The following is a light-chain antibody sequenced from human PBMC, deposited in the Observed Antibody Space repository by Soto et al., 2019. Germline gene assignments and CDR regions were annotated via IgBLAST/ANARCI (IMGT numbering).Light chain of an antibody. J-gene: IGLJ1*01. CDR2: EVS. CDR1: SSDVGGYNY. CDR3: SSYTSSSTPHV. Sequence: QSALTQPASVSGSPGQSITISCTGTSSDVGGYNYVSWYQQHPGKAPNLMIYEVSNRPTGVSNRFSGSKSGNTASLTISGLQAEDEADYYCSSYTSSSTPHVFGTGTKVTVL. V-gene: IGLV2-14*01.